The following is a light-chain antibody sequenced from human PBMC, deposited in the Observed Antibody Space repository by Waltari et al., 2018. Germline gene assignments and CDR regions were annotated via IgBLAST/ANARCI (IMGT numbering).Light chain of an antibody. J-gene: IGKJ1*01. Sequence: DILMTQSPPTLSASMGDRVTITCQASRDISTKLAWYQQKPGRAPKLLIYKASSLESGVPARFSGSGSGTEFTLTISTLQPDDFATYYCQEYVDDLWTFGQGTKVEIK. CDR2: KAS. CDR3: QEYVDDLWT. V-gene: IGKV1-5*03. CDR1: RDISTK.